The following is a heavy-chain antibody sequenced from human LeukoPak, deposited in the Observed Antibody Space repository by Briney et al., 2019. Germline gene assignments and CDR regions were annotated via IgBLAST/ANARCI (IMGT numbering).Heavy chain of an antibody. V-gene: IGHV3-7*01. D-gene: IGHD5-18*01. CDR3: ARHLSGVTGYTYGRGIDY. CDR2: IKKDGSEK. Sequence: GGSLRLSCTVSGFTFSRYWMSWVRQAPGKGLEWVANIKKDGSEKYYVDSVKGRFTISRDNAKKSLYLQMNSLRAEDTAVYYCARHLSGVTGYTYGRGIDYWGQGTLVTVSS. J-gene: IGHJ4*02. CDR1: GFTFSRYW.